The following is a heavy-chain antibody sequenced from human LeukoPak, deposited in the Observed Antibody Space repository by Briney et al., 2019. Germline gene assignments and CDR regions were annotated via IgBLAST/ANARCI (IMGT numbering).Heavy chain of an antibody. D-gene: IGHD3-9*01. CDR2: IYYSGST. V-gene: IGHV4-39*01. Sequence: SETLSLTCTVSGGSISSSSYYWGWIRQPPGKGLEWIGSIYYSGSTYYNPSLKSRVTISVDTSKNQFSLKLSSVTAADTAVYYCARGPVLRYFDWFTASVPDFDYWGQGTLVTVSS. J-gene: IGHJ4*02. CDR3: ARGPVLRYFDWFTASVPDFDY. CDR1: GGSISSSSYY.